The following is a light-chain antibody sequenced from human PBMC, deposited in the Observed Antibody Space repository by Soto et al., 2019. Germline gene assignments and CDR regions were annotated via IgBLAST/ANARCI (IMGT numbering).Light chain of an antibody. V-gene: IGLV2-8*01. CDR2: DVS. CDR3: ISHVGHSNV. J-gene: IGLJ1*01. CDR1: SSDVGGSDY. Sequence: QSALTQPPSASGSPGQSVTMSCTGTSSDVGGSDYVSWYQHHPGKAPKLMIYDVSKRPSGVPDRFSGSKSGNMASLTVSGLQADDEADYYCISHVGHSNVFGTGTKVTVL.